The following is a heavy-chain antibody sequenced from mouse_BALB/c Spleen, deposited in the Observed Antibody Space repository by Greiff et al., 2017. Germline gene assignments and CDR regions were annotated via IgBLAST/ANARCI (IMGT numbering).Heavy chain of an antibody. V-gene: IGHV5-12-2*01. CDR3: ARHDYDAWFAY. Sequence: EVQVVESGGGLVQPGGSLKLSCAASGFTFSSYTMSWVRQTPEKRLEWVAYISNGGGSTYYPDTVKGRFTISRDNAKNTLYLQMSSLKSEDTAMYYCARHDYDAWFAYWGQGTTLTVSS. D-gene: IGHD2-4*01. CDR1: GFTFSSYT. CDR2: ISNGGGST. J-gene: IGHJ2*01.